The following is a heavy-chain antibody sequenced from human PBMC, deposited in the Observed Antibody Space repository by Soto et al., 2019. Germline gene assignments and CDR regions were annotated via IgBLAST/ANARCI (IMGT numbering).Heavy chain of an antibody. J-gene: IGHJ4*02. CDR1: RYTFTGYY. D-gene: IGHD1-26*01. CDR2: IDPNSGGT. Sequence: ASVKVSCKASRYTFTGYYMHWVRQAPGQGLEWMGWIDPNSGGTDYAQKFQGRVTMTRDTFISTAYMELSRLRVDDTAVYYCARVMSGSYLGHGYYFDYWGQGTLVTVSS. CDR3: ARVMSGSYLGHGYYFDY. V-gene: IGHV1-2*02.